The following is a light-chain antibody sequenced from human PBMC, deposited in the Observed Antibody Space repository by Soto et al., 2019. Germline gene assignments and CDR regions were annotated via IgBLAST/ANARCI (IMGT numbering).Light chain of an antibody. CDR2: TNS. CDR3: AAWDDSLNGLV. CDR1: SSNIGSNT. J-gene: IGLJ1*01. Sequence: QSVLTQPPSASGTPGQRVTISCSGSSSNIGSNTVKWYQHLPGTAHKLLIYTNSQRPSGVPDRFSGSKSGTSASLAISGLQSEDEADYYCAAWDDSLNGLVFGTGTKLTVL. V-gene: IGLV1-44*01.